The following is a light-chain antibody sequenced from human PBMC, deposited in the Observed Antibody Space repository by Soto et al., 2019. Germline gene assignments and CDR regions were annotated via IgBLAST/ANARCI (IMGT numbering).Light chain of an antibody. CDR1: SSDVGGYNY. CDR2: KVS. CDR3: SSYTSTSTSRL. Sequence: QSALTQPASVSGSPGQTITVSCTGTSSDVGGYNYVSWYQHHPGKAPKLMIYKVSNRPSGVSNRFSGSKSGNTASLTISGLQAEDESDYYCSSYTSTSTSRLFGGGTKLTVL. V-gene: IGLV2-14*01. J-gene: IGLJ3*02.